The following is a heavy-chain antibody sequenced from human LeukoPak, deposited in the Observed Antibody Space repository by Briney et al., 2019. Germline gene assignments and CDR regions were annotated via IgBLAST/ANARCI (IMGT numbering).Heavy chain of an antibody. Sequence: PSETLSLTCTVSGGSISSYYWSWIRQPPGKGLEWIGYIYYSGSTNYNPSLKSRVTISVDTSKNQFSLKLSSVTAADTAVYYCARGDWDILTGYYKYAFDIWGQGTMVTVSS. D-gene: IGHD3-9*01. CDR1: GGSISSYY. CDR2: IYYSGST. CDR3: ARGDWDILTGYYKYAFDI. J-gene: IGHJ3*02. V-gene: IGHV4-59*01.